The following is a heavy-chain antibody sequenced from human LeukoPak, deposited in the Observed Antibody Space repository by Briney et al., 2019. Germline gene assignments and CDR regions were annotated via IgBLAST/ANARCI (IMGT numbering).Heavy chain of an antibody. D-gene: IGHD4-23*01. J-gene: IGHJ4*02. V-gene: IGHV3-21*01. Sequence: PGGSLRLSCAASGFTFSSYSMNWVRQAPGKGLEWVSSISSSSSYIYYADSVKGRFTISRDHSENTLYLQMNSLRAEDTALYYCMGYGGNSFWGQGTLVTVPS. CDR2: ISSSSSYI. CDR3: MGYGGNSF. CDR1: GFTFSSYS.